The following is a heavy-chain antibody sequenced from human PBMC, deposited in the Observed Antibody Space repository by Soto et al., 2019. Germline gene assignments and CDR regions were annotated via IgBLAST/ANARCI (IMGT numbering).Heavy chain of an antibody. CDR1: GYSFTSYW. V-gene: IGHV5-51*01. J-gene: IGHJ6*02. Sequence: EVQLVQSGAEVKKPGESLKISCKGSGYSFTSYWIGWVRQMPGKDLEWMGIIYPGDSDTRYSPSFQGQVTISADKSISTAYLQWGSLKASDTAMYYCAGGGVRGVITRTRDYYGMDVWGQGTTVTVSS. D-gene: IGHD3-10*01. CDR2: IYPGDSDT. CDR3: AGGGVRGVITRTRDYYGMDV.